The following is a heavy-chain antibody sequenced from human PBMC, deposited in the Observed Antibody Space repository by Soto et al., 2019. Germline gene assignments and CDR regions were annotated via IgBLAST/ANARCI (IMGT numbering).Heavy chain of an antibody. CDR2: INAGNGNT. CDR1: GYTFTSYA. Sequence: ASVKVSCKASGYTFTSYAMHWVRQAPGQRLEWMGWINAGNGNTKYSQKFQGRVTITRDTSTDTAYMELSSLRSEDTAVYYCATEYYDSSGYREVSYGMDVWGQGTTVTVSS. J-gene: IGHJ6*02. CDR3: ATEYYDSSGYREVSYGMDV. V-gene: IGHV1-3*01. D-gene: IGHD3-22*01.